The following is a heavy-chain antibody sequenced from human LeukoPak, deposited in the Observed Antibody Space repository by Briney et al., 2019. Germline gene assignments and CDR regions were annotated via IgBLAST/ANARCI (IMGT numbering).Heavy chain of an antibody. Sequence: PSETLSLPCAVHGSPFRGYFWNWIRQPPAKGLEWFGEINDGGSINYNPSLKSRVTISVDTSKNQFSLKLRSVTAADTAVYYCARGSSGGRKNWFDPWGQGTQVTVSS. V-gene: IGHV4-34*01. CDR1: GSPFRGYF. J-gene: IGHJ5*02. CDR3: ARGSSGGRKNWFDP. CDR2: INDGGSI. D-gene: IGHD3-16*01.